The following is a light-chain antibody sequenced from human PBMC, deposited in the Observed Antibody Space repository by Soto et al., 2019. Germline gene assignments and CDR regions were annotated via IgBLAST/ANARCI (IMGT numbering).Light chain of an antibody. CDR2: AAS. Sequence: DIQMTQSPSSLSAFVGDRVTITCRASQSISSYLNWYQQKPGKAPKLLIYAASSLQSGVPSRFSGSGSGTDFTLTISSLQPEDFATYYCLQKDFYPFTFGPGTKVDIK. V-gene: IGKV1-39*01. CDR3: LQKDFYPFT. CDR1: QSISSY. J-gene: IGKJ3*01.